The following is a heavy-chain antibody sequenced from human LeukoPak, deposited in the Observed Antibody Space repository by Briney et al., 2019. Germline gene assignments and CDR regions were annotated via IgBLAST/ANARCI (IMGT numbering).Heavy chain of an antibody. V-gene: IGHV3-7*01. CDR1: GFTFSSYW. J-gene: IGHJ6*03. CDR3: ASDLKSGSYSRYYYYMDV. CDR2: MKQDGSER. D-gene: IGHD1-26*01. Sequence: PGGSLRLSCAASGFTFSSYWMSWVRQAPGKGLEWVANMKQDGSERYYVDSVKGRFTISRDNAKNSLYLQMNSLRAEDTAVYYCASDLKSGSYSRYYYYMDVWGKGTTVTVSS.